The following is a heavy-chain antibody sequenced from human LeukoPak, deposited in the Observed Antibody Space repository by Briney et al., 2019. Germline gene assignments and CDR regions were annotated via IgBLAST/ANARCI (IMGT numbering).Heavy chain of an antibody. CDR2: IRYDGSNK. V-gene: IGHV3-30*02. J-gene: IGHJ4*02. CDR3: AKVDLWSGYYTGIEY. D-gene: IGHD3-3*01. CDR1: GFTFNNYG. Sequence: GGSLRLSCAASGFTFNNYGMHWVRQAPGKGLEWVTIIRYDGSNKYYADSVKGRFTISRDNSKNTLYLQMNSLRAEETAVYYCAKVDLWSGYYTGIEYWGQGTLVTVSS.